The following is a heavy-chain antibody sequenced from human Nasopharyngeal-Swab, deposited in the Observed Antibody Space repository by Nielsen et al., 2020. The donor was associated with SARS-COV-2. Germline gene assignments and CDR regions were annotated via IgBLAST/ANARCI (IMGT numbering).Heavy chain of an antibody. CDR1: GFIFSASS. V-gene: IGHV3-73*01. Sequence: GESLKISCAASGFIFSASSIHWVRQASGKGLEWVGRIGDKEHNYATTYGASVQGRFTISRDDSKNKAFLQMDGLKTEDTALYYCTTDFYFDYWGQGALVTVSS. CDR3: TTDFYFDY. CDR2: IGDKEHNYAT. J-gene: IGHJ4*02.